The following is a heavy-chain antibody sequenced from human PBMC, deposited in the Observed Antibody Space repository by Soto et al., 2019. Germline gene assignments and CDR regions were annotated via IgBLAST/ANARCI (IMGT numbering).Heavy chain of an antibody. Sequence: SETLSLTCTVSGGSVSSGSYYWSWIRQPPGKGLEWIGYIYYSGSTSYNPSLKSRVTISVDTSKNQFSLKLSSVTAADTAVYYCARVPTRRRWFDPWGQGTLVTVSS. CDR2: IYYSGST. CDR3: ARVPTRRRWFDP. J-gene: IGHJ5*02. V-gene: IGHV4-61*01. CDR1: GGSVSSGSYY.